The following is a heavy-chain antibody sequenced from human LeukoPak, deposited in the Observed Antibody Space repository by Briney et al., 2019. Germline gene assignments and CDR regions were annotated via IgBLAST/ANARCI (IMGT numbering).Heavy chain of an antibody. CDR3: ARGEHSVDS. CDR2: IYSSGYT. D-gene: IGHD1/OR15-1a*01. CDR1: GGAVRSHY. V-gene: IGHV4-4*07. Sequence: SETLSLTCTVSGGAVRSHYWNWIRQPAGKGLEWIGRIYSSGYTNDNPFLKSRITMSVDMSKNQYSLRLNSVTAADAAVYYCARGEHSVDSWGQGMLVTVSS. J-gene: IGHJ4*02.